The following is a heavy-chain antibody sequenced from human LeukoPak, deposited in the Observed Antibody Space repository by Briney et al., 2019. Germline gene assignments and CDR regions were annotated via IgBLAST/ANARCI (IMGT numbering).Heavy chain of an antibody. CDR3: ARGVNTYLWFGGDYMDV. Sequence: ASVRVSCKASGYAFTSYDINWVRQATGQGLEWMGWMNPNSGNTGYAQKFQGRVTITRNTSISTAYMELSSLRSEDTAVYYCARGVNTYLWFGGDYMDVWGKGSTVTVSS. D-gene: IGHD3-16*01. CDR2: MNPNSGNT. J-gene: IGHJ6*03. V-gene: IGHV1-8*03. CDR1: GYAFTSYD.